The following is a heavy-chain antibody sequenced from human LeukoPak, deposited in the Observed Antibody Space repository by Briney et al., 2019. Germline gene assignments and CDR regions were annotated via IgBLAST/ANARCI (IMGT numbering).Heavy chain of an antibody. Sequence: RASVKVSCKASGYTFTSNGISWVRQAPGQGLEWMGWISAYNGNTNYEQKLQGRVTMTTDTSTSTAYMELRSLRSDDTAVYYCASLKNSYDSSGYLVTDAFDIWGQGTMVTVSS. CDR3: ASLKNSYDSSGYLVTDAFDI. D-gene: IGHD3-22*01. CDR2: ISAYNGNT. V-gene: IGHV1-18*01. CDR1: GYTFTSNG. J-gene: IGHJ3*02.